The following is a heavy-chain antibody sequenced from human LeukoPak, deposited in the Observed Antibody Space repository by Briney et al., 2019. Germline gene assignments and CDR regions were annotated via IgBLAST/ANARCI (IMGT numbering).Heavy chain of an antibody. V-gene: IGHV3-48*04. CDR2: ISSGSGTI. J-gene: IGHJ4*02. Sequence: GGSLRLSCAASGFTLSSYSMNWVRQAPGRGLEWVSYISSGSGTIYYADSVKGRFTISRDNAKNSLYLQMNSLRAEDTAVYYCLGSNIASLWGQGALVTVSS. CDR1: GFTLSSYS. D-gene: IGHD6-13*01. CDR3: LGSNIASL.